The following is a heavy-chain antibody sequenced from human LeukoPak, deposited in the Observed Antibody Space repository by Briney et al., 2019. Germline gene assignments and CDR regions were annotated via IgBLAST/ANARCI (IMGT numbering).Heavy chain of an antibody. CDR1: GFTFSSYE. J-gene: IGHJ6*04. Sequence: GGSLRLSCAASGFTFSSYEMNGVRQAPGRGVEGVSYISSSGSTIYYADSVKGRFTISRDNDKNSLYLQMNSLRAEDTAVYYCAELGITMIGGVWGKGTTVTISS. CDR3: AELGITMIGGV. D-gene: IGHD3-10*02. CDR2: ISSSGSTI. V-gene: IGHV3-48*03.